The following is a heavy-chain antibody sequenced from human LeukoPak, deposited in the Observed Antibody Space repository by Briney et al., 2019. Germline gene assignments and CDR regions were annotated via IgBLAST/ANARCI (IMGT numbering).Heavy chain of an antibody. CDR2: ISPYSDNT. V-gene: IGHV1-18*04. D-gene: IGHD6-19*01. Sequence: ASVKVSCKASGYTFTGYYMHWVRQDPGQGLEWMGWISPYSDNTEYAQKFQGRVTMTTDTSTSTAYMELRSLRSDDTAVYYCARDPPHSSGPNSPCFEYWGQGTLVTVSS. CDR1: GYTFTGYY. CDR3: ARDPPHSSGPNSPCFEY. J-gene: IGHJ4*02.